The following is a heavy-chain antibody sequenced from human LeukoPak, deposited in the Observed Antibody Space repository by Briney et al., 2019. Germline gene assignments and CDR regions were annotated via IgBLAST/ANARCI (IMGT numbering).Heavy chain of an antibody. CDR1: GGSISSYY. J-gene: IGHJ6*02. D-gene: IGHD2-15*01. V-gene: IGHV4-59*13. Sequence: PSETLTLPCTVWGGSISSYYGSWIRQPPGKGLEWIGYIYYSWSTNYKPSLKSRVTLSVDTSNNAVSLNVNPVTAADTAVYYCATGSSYASGGSCYPYYYGMDVWGQGTTVTVSS. CDR2: IYYSWST. CDR3: ATGSSYASGGSCYPYYYGMDV.